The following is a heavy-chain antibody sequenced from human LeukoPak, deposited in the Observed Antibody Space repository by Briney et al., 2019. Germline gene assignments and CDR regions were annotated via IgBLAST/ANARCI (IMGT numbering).Heavy chain of an antibody. CDR3: ARGHRSGESPRAYYYYMDV. CDR2: INPNSGGT. Sequence: ASVKVSCKASGYTFTGYYMHWVRQAPGQGLEWMGWINPNSGGTNYAQKFQGRVTMTRDTSISTAYMELSRLRSDDTAVYYCARGHRSGESPRAYYYYMDVWGKGTTVTVSS. J-gene: IGHJ6*03. CDR1: GYTFTGYY. D-gene: IGHD2-15*01. V-gene: IGHV1-2*02.